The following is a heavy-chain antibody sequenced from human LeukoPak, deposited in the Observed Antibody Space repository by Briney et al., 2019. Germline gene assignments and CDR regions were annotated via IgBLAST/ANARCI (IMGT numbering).Heavy chain of an antibody. V-gene: IGHV1-2*02. J-gene: IGHJ4*02. D-gene: IGHD3-22*01. CDR2: INPNSGGT. CDR3: AKPHYYYDSSGYGY. CDR1: GYTFTGYY. Sequence: GASVKVSCKAAGYTFTGYYMHWVRQAPGQGLEWMGWINPNSGGTNYAQKFQGRVPMTRDTSISTAYMELSRLRSDDTAVYYCAKPHYYYDSSGYGYWGQGTLVTVSS.